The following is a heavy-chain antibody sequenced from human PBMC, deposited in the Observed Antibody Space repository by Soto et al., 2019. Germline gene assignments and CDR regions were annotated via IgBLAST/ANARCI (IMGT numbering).Heavy chain of an antibody. CDR1: GFTFSSYA. CDR3: AKDQPEQQLVPDDY. V-gene: IGHV3-23*01. CDR2: ISGSGGST. D-gene: IGHD6-13*01. Sequence: GGSLRLSCAASGFTFSSYAMSWVRQAPGKGLEWVSAISGSGGSTYYADSAKGRFTISRDNSKNTLYLQMNSLRAEDTAVYYCAKDQPEQQLVPDDYWGQGTLVTVSS. J-gene: IGHJ4*02.